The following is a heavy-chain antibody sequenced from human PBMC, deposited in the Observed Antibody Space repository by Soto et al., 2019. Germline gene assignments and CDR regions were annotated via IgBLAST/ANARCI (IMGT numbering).Heavy chain of an antibody. J-gene: IGHJ3*02. CDR1: GYTFTSYY. D-gene: IGHD6-13*01. Sequence: ASVKVSCKASGYTFTSYYMHWVRQAPGQGLEWMGIINPSGGSTSYAQKFQGRVTMTRDTSTSTVYMELSSLRSEDTAVHYCARVWGIGYSNSSRAFDIWGQGTMVTVSS. V-gene: IGHV1-46*01. CDR3: ARVWGIGYSNSSRAFDI. CDR2: INPSGGST.